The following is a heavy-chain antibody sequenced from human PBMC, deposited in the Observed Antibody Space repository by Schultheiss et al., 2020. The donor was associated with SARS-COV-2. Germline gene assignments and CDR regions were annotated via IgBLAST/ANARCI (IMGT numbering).Heavy chain of an antibody. CDR2: IYHSGST. CDR3: ARYRSSYYLDS. CDR1: GYSISSGYY. V-gene: IGHV4-38-2*01. Sequence: SETLSLTCAVSGYSISSGYYWGWIRQPPGKGLEWIGSIYHSGSTYYNPSLKSRVSISVDTSKNQFSLKLSSVTAADTAVYYCARYRSSYYLDSWGQGTLVTVSS. D-gene: IGHD6-13*01. J-gene: IGHJ4*02.